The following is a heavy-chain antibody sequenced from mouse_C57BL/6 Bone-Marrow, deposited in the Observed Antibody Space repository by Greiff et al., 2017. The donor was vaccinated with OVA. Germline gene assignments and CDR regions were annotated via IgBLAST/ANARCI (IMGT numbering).Heavy chain of an antibody. V-gene: IGHV7-1*01. Sequence: EVHLVESGGGLVQSGRSLRLSCATSGFTFSDFYMEWVRQAPGKGLEWIAASRNKANDYTTEYSASVKGRFIVSRDTSQSILYLQMNSLRAEDTAIYYCASDDYYWYFDFWGTGTTVTVSS. J-gene: IGHJ1*03. CDR3: ASDDYYWYFDF. CDR1: GFTFSDFY. CDR2: SRNKANDYTT.